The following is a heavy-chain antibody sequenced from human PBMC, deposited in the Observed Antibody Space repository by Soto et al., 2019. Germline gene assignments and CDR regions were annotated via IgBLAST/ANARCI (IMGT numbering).Heavy chain of an antibody. J-gene: IGHJ4*02. CDR3: ARVSDYYDSSGRDDYFDY. CDR1: GGSISSYY. D-gene: IGHD3-22*01. CDR2: IYYSGST. Sequence: SETRSLTCTVSGGSISSYYWSWIRQPPGKGLEWIGYIYYSGSTNYNPSLKSRVTISVDTSKNQFSLKLSSVTAADTAVYYCARVSDYYDSSGRDDYFDYWGQGTLVTVSS. V-gene: IGHV4-59*01.